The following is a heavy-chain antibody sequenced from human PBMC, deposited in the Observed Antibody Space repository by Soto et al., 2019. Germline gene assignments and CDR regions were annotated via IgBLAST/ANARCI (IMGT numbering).Heavy chain of an antibody. D-gene: IGHD3-10*01. V-gene: IGHV1-3*01. CDR3: ARSPGGPMTRGDY. J-gene: IGHJ4*02. CDR1: GYTFTSYA. Sequence: ASVKVSCKASGYTFTSYAMHWVRHAPGQRLEWMGWINAGNGNTKYSQKFQGRVTITRDTSASTAYMELSSLRSEDTAMYYCARSPGGPMTRGDYGGQGTLVTVSS. CDR2: INAGNGNT.